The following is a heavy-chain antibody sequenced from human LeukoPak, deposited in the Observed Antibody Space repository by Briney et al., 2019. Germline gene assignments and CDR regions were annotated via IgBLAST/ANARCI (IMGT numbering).Heavy chain of an antibody. J-gene: IGHJ6*03. CDR1: GGSISTYY. D-gene: IGHD1-1*01. V-gene: IGHV4-59*12. Sequence: PSETLSLTCTVSGGSISTYYWSWIRQPPGKGLEWIGYIYHSGSTYYNPSLKSRVTISVDRSKNQLSLKLSSVTAADTAVYYCARDRYTLDYYYMDVWGKGTTVTVSS. CDR2: IYHSGST. CDR3: ARDRYTLDYYYMDV.